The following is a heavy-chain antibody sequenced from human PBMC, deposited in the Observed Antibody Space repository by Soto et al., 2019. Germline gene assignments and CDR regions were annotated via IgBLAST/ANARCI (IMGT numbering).Heavy chain of an antibody. CDR1: GFTFSNAW. V-gene: IGHV3-15*07. CDR3: RGYYPYYYYGMDV. D-gene: IGHD3-22*01. Sequence: GGSLRLSCAASGFTFSNAWMNWVRQAPGKGLEWVGRIKSKTDGGTTDYAAPVKGRFTISRDDSKNTLYLQMNSLKTEDTAVYYCRGYYPYYYYGMDVWGQGTTVTVSS. J-gene: IGHJ6*02. CDR2: IKSKTDGGTT.